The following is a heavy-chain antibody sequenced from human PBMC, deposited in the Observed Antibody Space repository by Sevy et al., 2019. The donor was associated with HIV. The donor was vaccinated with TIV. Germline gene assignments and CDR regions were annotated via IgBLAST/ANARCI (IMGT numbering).Heavy chain of an antibody. Sequence: GGSLRLSCEASGFTVSGNYMAWVRLAPGKGLEWVSLIDSGGSTDYADSVKGRFTISRDNAKNTLYLQMNPLRAEDTAVYFWARDRYYDASGYYYYYYGMDVWGQGTTVTVSS. J-gene: IGHJ6*02. CDR2: IDSGGST. CDR3: ARDRYYDASGYYYYYYGMDV. CDR1: GFTVSGNY. D-gene: IGHD3-22*01. V-gene: IGHV3-66*01.